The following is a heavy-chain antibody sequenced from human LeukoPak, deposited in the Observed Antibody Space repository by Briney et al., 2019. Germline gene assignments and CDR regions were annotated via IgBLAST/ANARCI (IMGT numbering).Heavy chain of an antibody. CDR3: ARGGGDSSFYFDY. CDR1: GFTFSGYA. D-gene: IGHD6-6*01. Sequence: PGGSLRLSCAASGFTFSGYAMTWVRQAPGKGLEWVSGISAYGGRTYFTNSVKGRFTISRDNSNNTLYLQMNSLRAEDTAVYYCARGGGDSSFYFDYWGQGTLVTVSS. J-gene: IGHJ4*02. V-gene: IGHV3-23*01. CDR2: ISAYGGRT.